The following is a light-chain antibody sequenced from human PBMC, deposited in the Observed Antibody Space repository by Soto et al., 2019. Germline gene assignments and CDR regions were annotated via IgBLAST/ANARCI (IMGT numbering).Light chain of an antibody. CDR3: ATWDRRLRGGV. V-gene: IGLV1-51*01. Sequence: QSALTQPPSVSAAPGQTVTISCSGSDSNIGNHYVSWYQHFPGKVPKLLIFDNDKRPSGIPDRFSGSKSDTSATPGITGLQTGDEAEYYCATWDRRLRGGVFGGGTKLTVL. J-gene: IGLJ3*02. CDR1: DSNIGNHY. CDR2: DND.